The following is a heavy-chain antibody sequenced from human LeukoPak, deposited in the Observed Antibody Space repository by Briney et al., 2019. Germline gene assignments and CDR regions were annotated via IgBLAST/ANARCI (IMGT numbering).Heavy chain of an antibody. V-gene: IGHV4-38-2*02. CDR2: IHHSGVT. CDR3: ARYTANTAGYSFDF. J-gene: IGHJ4*02. D-gene: IGHD3-22*01. CDR1: GYSINSGYY. Sequence: SETLSLTCTVSGYSINSGYYWSWIRQPPGEGLEWIATIHHSGVTYYNPSLKSRVTMSVDTSKNQFSLKLGSVTAASTAVYYCARYTANTAGYSFDFWGQGALVTVSS.